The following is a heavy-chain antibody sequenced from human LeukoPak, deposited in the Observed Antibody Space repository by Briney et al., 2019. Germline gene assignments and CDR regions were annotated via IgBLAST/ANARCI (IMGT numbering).Heavy chain of an antibody. Sequence: SVKVSCKASGGTFSSYAISWVRQAPAQGLEWMGGIIPIFGTANYAQKFQGRVTITADESTSTAYMELSSLRSEDTAVYYCAREPITMVRGVIIAFDYWGQGTLVTVSS. CDR3: AREPITMVRGVIIAFDY. CDR1: GGTFSSYA. V-gene: IGHV1-69*13. J-gene: IGHJ4*02. CDR2: IIPIFGTA. D-gene: IGHD3-10*01.